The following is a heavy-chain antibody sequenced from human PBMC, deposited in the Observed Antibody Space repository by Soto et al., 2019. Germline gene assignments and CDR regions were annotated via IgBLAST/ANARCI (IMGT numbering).Heavy chain of an antibody. J-gene: IGHJ5*02. CDR1: GGSISSGGYY. CDR3: ARGYCGGDCYSIGWFDP. Sequence: QVQLQESGPGLVKPSQTLSLTCTVSGGSISSGGYYWSWIRQHPGKGLEWIGYIYYSGSTYYNPSLKTRVTISVGTSKNQFSLKLSSVTAADTAVYYCARGYCGGDCYSIGWFDPWGQGTLVTVSS. CDR2: IYYSGST. V-gene: IGHV4-31*03. D-gene: IGHD2-21*02.